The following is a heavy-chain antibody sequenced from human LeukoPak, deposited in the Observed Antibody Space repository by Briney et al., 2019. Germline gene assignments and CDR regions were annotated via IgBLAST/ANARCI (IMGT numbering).Heavy chain of an antibody. CDR2: IKQDGSEK. Sequence: GGSLRLSCAASGFTFSSYWMSWVRQAPGKGLEWVANIKQDGSEKYYVDSVKGRFTISRDNAKNSLYLQMNSLRAEDTAVYYCARENSQLLWFGEPTSYFDYWGQGTQVTVSS. CDR3: ARENSQLLWFGEPTSYFDY. D-gene: IGHD3-10*01. CDR1: GFTFSSYW. J-gene: IGHJ4*02. V-gene: IGHV3-7*01.